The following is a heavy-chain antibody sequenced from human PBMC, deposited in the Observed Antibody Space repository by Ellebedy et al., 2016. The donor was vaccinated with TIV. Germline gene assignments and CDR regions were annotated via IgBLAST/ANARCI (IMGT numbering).Heavy chain of an antibody. CDR3: ARSDILTGYYVRPDVFDI. Sequence: SETLSLTXTVSGGSIGSSSYYWAWIRQPPGKGLEWIGSIYYSGSTYDNPSLTSRVTISVDTSKNQFSLKLSSVTAADTAVYYCARSDILTGYYVRPDVFDIWGQGTMVTVS. V-gene: IGHV4-39*07. J-gene: IGHJ3*02. CDR1: GGSIGSSSYY. CDR2: IYYSGST. D-gene: IGHD3-9*01.